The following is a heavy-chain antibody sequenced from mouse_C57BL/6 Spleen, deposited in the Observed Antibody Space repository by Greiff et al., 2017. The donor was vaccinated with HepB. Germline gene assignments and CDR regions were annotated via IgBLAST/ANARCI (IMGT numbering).Heavy chain of an antibody. V-gene: IGHV7-3*01. CDR3: ARTTITTPFAY. Sequence: EVMLVESGGGLVQPGGSLSLSCAASGFTFTDYYMSWVRQPPGKALEWLGFIRNKANGYTTEYSASVKGRFTISRDNSQSILYLQMYALRAEDSATYYCARTTITTPFAYWGQGTLVTVSA. CDR2: IRNKANGYTT. D-gene: IGHD1-2*01. CDR1: GFTFTDYY. J-gene: IGHJ3*01.